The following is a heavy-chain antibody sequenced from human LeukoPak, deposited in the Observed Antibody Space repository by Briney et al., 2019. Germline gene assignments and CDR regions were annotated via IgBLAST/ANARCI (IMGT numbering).Heavy chain of an antibody. D-gene: IGHD6-19*01. J-gene: IGHJ4*02. CDR2: ISSSSSYI. CDR3: ASFSSGWTYFDY. Sequence: PGGSLRLSCAASGFTFTSYSMNWVRQAPGKGLEWVSSISSSSSYIYYADSVKGRFTISRDNAKNSLYLQMNSLRAEDTAVYYCASFSSGWTYFDYWSQGTLVTVSS. CDR1: GFTFTSYS. V-gene: IGHV3-21*01.